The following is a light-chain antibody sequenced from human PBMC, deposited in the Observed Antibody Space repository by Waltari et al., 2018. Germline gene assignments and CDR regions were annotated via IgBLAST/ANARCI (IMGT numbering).Light chain of an antibody. CDR1: QSVTGSF. J-gene: IGKJ4*01. CDR3: QQYGASPS. CDR2: NTS. Sequence: EIVLTQSPDTLSLSPGARATLSCRASQSVTGSFLAWYQQKPGQSPRLLLYNTSNRATGIPDRFSGSGSGTHFTLTISRLEPEDFAVYYCQQYGASPSFGGGTKVEVK. V-gene: IGKV3-20*01.